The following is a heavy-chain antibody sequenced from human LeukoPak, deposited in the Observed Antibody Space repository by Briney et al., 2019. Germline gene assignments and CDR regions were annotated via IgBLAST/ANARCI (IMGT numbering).Heavy chain of an antibody. CDR1: GGTFNSYA. Sequence: SVKVSCKASGGTFNSYAISWVRQAPGQGLEWMGGIIPIFGTANYAQKFQGRVTITADESTSTAYMELSSLRSEDTAVYYCASLPDKYYDSSGYYDGWGQGTLVTVSS. CDR2: IIPIFGTA. CDR3: ASLPDKYYDSSGYYDG. D-gene: IGHD3-22*01. V-gene: IGHV1-69*01. J-gene: IGHJ4*02.